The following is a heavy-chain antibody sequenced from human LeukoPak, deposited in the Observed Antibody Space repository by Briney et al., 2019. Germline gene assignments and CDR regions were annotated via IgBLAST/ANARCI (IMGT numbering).Heavy chain of an antibody. J-gene: IGHJ5*02. CDR2: ISAYNGNT. Sequence: ASVKVSCKASGYTFTSYGISWVRQAPGQGLEWMGWISAYNGNTNYAQKLQGRVTMTTDTSTSTAYMELRSLRSDDTAVYYCARRVSSGWERRWFDPWGQGTLVTVAS. CDR3: ARRVSSGWERRWFDP. D-gene: IGHD6-19*01. CDR1: GYTFTSYG. V-gene: IGHV1-18*01.